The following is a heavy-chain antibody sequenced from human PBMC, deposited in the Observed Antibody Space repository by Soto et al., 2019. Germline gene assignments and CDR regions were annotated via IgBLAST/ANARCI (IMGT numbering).Heavy chain of an antibody. CDR3: AGYSSGWSGFDY. Sequence: EVQLVESGGGLVQPGRSLRLSCAASGFTFDDYAMQWVRQAPGKGLEWVSGISWNSGSIGYADSVKGRFTISRDNAKNSLYRQMNSLRAEDTALYYCAGYSSGWSGFDYWGQGTLVTVSS. V-gene: IGHV3-9*01. CDR1: GFTFDDYA. D-gene: IGHD6-19*01. J-gene: IGHJ4*02. CDR2: ISWNSGSI.